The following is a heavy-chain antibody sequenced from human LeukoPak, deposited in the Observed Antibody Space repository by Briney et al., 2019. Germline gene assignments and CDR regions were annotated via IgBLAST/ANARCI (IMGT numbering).Heavy chain of an antibody. D-gene: IGHD2-2*01. CDR1: GYSFTSYW. Sequence: GESLKISCKGSGYSFTSYWIGWVRQMPGRGLEWMGIIYPGDSDTRYSPSFQGQVTISADKSISTAYLQWSSLKASDTAMYYCARSKVVPAASDWFDPWGQGTLVTVSS. V-gene: IGHV5-51*01. CDR2: IYPGDSDT. CDR3: ARSKVVPAASDWFDP. J-gene: IGHJ5*02.